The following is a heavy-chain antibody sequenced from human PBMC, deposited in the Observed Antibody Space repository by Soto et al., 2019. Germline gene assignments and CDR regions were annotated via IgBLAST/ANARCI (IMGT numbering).Heavy chain of an antibody. Sequence: GGSLRLSCAASGFSFGDYAMTWVRQAPGKGLEWVSAITGTGGATYYADSMKGRFTISRDNSKNTLYLQMNTLRAEDTALYYCAKGGYNYGYFFDYWGQGTLVTVSS. CDR1: GFSFGDYA. CDR2: ITGTGGAT. V-gene: IGHV3-23*01. D-gene: IGHD5-18*01. CDR3: AKGGYNYGYFFDY. J-gene: IGHJ4*02.